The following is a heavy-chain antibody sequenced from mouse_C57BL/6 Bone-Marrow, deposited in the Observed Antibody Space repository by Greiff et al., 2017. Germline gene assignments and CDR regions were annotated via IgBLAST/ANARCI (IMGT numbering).Heavy chain of an antibody. V-gene: IGHV2-5*01. CDR3: AKGGHYGSSPFAY. CDR1: GFSLTSYG. D-gene: IGHD1-1*01. J-gene: IGHJ3*01. CDR2: IWRGGST. Sequence: VKLVESGPGLVQPSQSLSITCTVSGFSLTSYGVHWVRQSPGKGLEWLGVIWRGGSTDYNAAFMSRLSITKDNSKSQVFFKMNSLQADDTAIYYCAKGGHYGSSPFAYWGQGTLVTVSA.